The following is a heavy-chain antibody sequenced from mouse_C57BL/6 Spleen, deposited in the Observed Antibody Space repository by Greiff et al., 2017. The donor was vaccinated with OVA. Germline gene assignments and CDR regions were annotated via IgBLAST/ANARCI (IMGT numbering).Heavy chain of an antibody. CDR1: GYTFTSYW. CDR3: ARGEYGSRTGYFDV. V-gene: IGHV1-55*01. CDR2: IYPGSGST. Sequence: QVQLQQPGAELVKPGASVKMSCKASGYTFTSYWITWVKQRPGQGLEWIGDIYPGSGSTNYNEKFKSKATLTVDTSSSTAYMQLSSLTSEDSAVYDCARGEYGSRTGYFDVWGTGTTVTVSS. D-gene: IGHD1-1*01. J-gene: IGHJ1*03.